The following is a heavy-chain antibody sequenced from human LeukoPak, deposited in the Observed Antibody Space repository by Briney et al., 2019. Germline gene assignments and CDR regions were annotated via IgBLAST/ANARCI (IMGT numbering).Heavy chain of an antibody. CDR2: INHSGST. D-gene: IGHD5-18*01. V-gene: IGHV4-34*01. CDR1: GGSFSGYY. J-gene: IGHJ6*03. CDR3: ARGAWMQLWFPNYYMDV. Sequence: PSEALSLTCAVYGGSFSGYYWSWIRQPPGKGLEWIGEINHSGSTNYNPSLKSRVTISVDTSKNQFSLKLSSVTAADTAVYYCARGAWMQLWFPNYYMDVWGKGTTVTVSS.